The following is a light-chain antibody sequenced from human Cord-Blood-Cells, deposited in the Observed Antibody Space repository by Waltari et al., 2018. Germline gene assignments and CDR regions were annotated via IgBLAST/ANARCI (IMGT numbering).Light chain of an antibody. J-gene: IGLJ2*01. V-gene: IGLV3-1*01. Sequence: SYELAQPPSVSVSPGQTASITCSGDKLGGKCACWSQQKPGQSPVMVIYQDSKRPSGIPERFSGSNSGNTATLTISGTQAMDEADYYCQAWDSSTVVFGGGTKLTVL. CDR1: KLGGKC. CDR3: QAWDSSTVV. CDR2: QDS.